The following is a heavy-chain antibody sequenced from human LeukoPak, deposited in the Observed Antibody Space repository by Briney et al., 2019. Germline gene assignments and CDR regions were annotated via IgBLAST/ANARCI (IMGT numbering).Heavy chain of an antibody. CDR2: IYHSGTT. D-gene: IGHD3-22*01. V-gene: IGHV4-38-2*02. J-gene: IGHJ4*02. CDR3: ARTDYFDSSGYKYYFDY. CDR1: GYSISSGYY. Sequence: SQTLSLTCTVSGYSISSGYYWGWIRQSPGKGLELIGSIYHSGTTYYNPSLKSRVTISVDTSKNQFSLKLSSVTAADTAVYYCARTDYFDSSGYKYYFDYWGPGTLVTVSS.